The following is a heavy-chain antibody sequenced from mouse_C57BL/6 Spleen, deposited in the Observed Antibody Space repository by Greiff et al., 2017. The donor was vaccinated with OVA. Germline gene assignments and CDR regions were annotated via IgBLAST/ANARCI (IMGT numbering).Heavy chain of an antibody. D-gene: IGHD1-1*01. Sequence: EVQLQQSGPELVKPGASVKISCKASGYTFTDYYMNWVKQSHGKSLEWIGDINPNNGGTSYNQKFKGKATLTVDKSSSTAYMELRSLTSEDSAVYYCAIYDYDAMDYWGQGTSVTVSS. CDR1: GYTFTDYY. V-gene: IGHV1-26*01. CDR2: INPNNGGT. J-gene: IGHJ4*01. CDR3: AIYDYDAMDY.